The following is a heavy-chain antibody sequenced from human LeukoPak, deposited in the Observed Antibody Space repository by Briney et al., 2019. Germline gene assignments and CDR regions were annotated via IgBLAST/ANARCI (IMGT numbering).Heavy chain of an antibody. D-gene: IGHD4-17*01. CDR1: GGSFSGYY. Sequence: SETLSLTCAVYGGSFSGYYWSWIRQPPGKGLEWIGEINRSGSTNYNPSLRSRVSISSDTSKIQFSLELTSVTAADTAVYYCARLKATVSIHAYFDSWGQGTLVTVSS. V-gene: IGHV4-34*01. CDR3: ARLKATVSIHAYFDS. CDR2: INRSGST. J-gene: IGHJ4*02.